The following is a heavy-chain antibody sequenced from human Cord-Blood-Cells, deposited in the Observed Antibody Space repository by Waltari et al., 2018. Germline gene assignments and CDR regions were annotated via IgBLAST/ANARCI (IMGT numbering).Heavy chain of an antibody. CDR2: IVPIFGTA. CDR3: ARGPNYYYYVMDV. V-gene: IGHV1-69*06. J-gene: IGHJ6*02. CDR1: AVTSSSYA. Sequence: QVQLVQSGAEVQTPGSSVKVSCKACAVTSSSYANSWGRQAPGQGRERMGGIVPIFGTANYAQKVQGRVTITADKSTSTAYMELSILRSEDTAVYYCARGPNYYYYVMDVWGQGTTVTVSS.